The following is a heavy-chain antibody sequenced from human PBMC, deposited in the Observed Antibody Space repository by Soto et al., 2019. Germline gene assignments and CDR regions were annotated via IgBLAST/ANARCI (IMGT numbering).Heavy chain of an antibody. V-gene: IGHV4-39*01. J-gene: IGHJ5*02. D-gene: IGHD6-13*01. CDR1: GGSISSSSYY. CDR3: ARHSTPGIAARNNWFDP. CDR2: IYYSGST. Sequence: SETLSLTCTVSGGSISSSSYYWGWIRQPPGKGLEWIGSIYYSGSTYYNPSLKSRVTISVDTSKNQFSLKLSSVTAADTAVYYCARHSTPGIAARNNWFDPWGQGTLVTVSS.